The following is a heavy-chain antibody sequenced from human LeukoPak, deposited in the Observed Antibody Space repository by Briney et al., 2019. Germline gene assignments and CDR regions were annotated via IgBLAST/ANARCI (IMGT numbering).Heavy chain of an antibody. Sequence: ASVRVSCKASGYTFTGYYMHWVRQAPGQGLEWMGWINPNSGGTNYAQKFQGRVTMTRDTSISTAYMELSSLRSEDTAVYYCARGIRRDGYKSSLHCWGQGTLVTVSS. J-gene: IGHJ4*02. V-gene: IGHV1-2*02. D-gene: IGHD5-24*01. CDR3: ARGIRRDGYKSSLHC. CDR1: GYTFTGYY. CDR2: INPNSGGT.